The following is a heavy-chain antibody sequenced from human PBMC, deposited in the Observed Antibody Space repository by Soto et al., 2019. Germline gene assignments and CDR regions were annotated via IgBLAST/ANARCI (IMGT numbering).Heavy chain of an antibody. CDR1: GFIFSSYG. D-gene: IGHD6-19*01. CDR2: ISYDGSNK. CDR3: AKVQNSAWTACAN. Sequence: QVQLVESGGGVVQPGRSRRLSCAASGFIFSSYGMHWVRQAPGKVLEWVAVISYDGSNKYYADSVKGRFIISRDNSKNTLYLQMNSLRPEDTAVYYCAKVQNSAWTACANWGQGTLVTVSS. V-gene: IGHV3-30*18. J-gene: IGHJ4*02.